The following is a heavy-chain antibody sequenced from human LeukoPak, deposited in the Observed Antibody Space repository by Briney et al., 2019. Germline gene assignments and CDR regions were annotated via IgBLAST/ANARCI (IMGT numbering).Heavy chain of an antibody. V-gene: IGHV4-4*02. CDR1: GGSISNSNW. J-gene: IGHJ3*02. D-gene: IGHD2/OR15-2a*01. CDR2: IYHSGST. Sequence: SETLSLTCAVSGGSISNSNWWTWVRQPPVKGLEWIGEIYHSGSTSYNPSLKSRVTISIDKSKNQFSLKLSSVTAADTAVYYCARAESGDAFDIWGQGTMVTVSS. CDR3: ARAESGDAFDI.